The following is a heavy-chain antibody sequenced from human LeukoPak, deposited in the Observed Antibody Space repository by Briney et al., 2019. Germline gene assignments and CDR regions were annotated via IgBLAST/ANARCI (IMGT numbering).Heavy chain of an antibody. V-gene: IGHV3-23*01. CDR1: GFTFGSYA. J-gene: IGHJ4*02. CDR2: ISGSGGGT. Sequence: GGSLRLSCAASGFTFGSYAVSWVRQAPGKGLEWVSGISGSGGGTYYADSVKGRFTISRDNSKNTVYLQMNSLSTEDTAVYHCAKTTTGYSSGRYPGRPVDYWGQGTLVTVSS. D-gene: IGHD6-19*01. CDR3: AKTTTGYSSGRYPGRPVDY.